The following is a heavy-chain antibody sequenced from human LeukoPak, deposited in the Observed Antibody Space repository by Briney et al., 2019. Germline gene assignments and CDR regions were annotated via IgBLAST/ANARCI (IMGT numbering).Heavy chain of an antibody. CDR2: IYYSGST. CDR1: GGSISSYY. CDR3: ARGSYSYYYYMDV. J-gene: IGHJ6*03. V-gene: IGHV4-59*12. Sequence: SETLSLTCTVSGGSISSYYWSWIRQPPGKGLEWIGYIYYSGSTNYNPSLKSRVTISVDTSKNQFSLKLSSVTAADTAVYYCARGSYSYYYYMDVWGKGTTVTVSS. D-gene: IGHD1-26*01.